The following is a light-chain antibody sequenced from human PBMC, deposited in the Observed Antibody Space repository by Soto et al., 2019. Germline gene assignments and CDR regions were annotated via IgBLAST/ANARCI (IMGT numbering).Light chain of an antibody. CDR2: DAS. J-gene: IGKJ1*01. CDR3: QQYNSYPGT. Sequence: DIQMTQSPSTLSASVGDRVTISCRASQSISNWLAWYQQKPGKAPNLLIYDASSLESGVPSRFSGSGSVTEFTLTISSLQPDDVATYYCQQYNSYPGTFGQGTKVEIK. CDR1: QSISNW. V-gene: IGKV1-5*01.